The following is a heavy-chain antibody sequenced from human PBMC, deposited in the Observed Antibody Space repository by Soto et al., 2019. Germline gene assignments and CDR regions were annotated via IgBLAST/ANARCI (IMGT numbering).Heavy chain of an antibody. CDR2: INHSGST. Sequence: SETLSLTCAVYGGSFSGYYWSWIRQPPGKGLEWIGEINHSGSTNYNPSLKSRVTISVDTSKNQFSLKLSSVTAADTAVYYCARPLGYCSGGSCPDAFDIWGQGTMVTVS. J-gene: IGHJ3*02. CDR1: GGSFSGYY. CDR3: ARPLGYCSGGSCPDAFDI. D-gene: IGHD2-15*01. V-gene: IGHV4-34*01.